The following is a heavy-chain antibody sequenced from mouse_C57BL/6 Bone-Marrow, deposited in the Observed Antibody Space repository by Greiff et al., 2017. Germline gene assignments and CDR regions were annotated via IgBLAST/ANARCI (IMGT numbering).Heavy chain of an antibody. CDR1: GYTFTTYP. Sequence: LVESGAELVKPGASVKMSCKASGYTFTTYPIEWMKQNHGKSLEWIGNFHPYNDDTKYNEKFKGKATLTVEKSSNTVYLELSRLTSDDSAVYYWARSSTFFYYFDYWGQGTTLTVSS. CDR3: ARSSTFFYYFDY. V-gene: IGHV1-47*01. D-gene: IGHD5-1*01. J-gene: IGHJ2*01. CDR2: FHPYNDDT.